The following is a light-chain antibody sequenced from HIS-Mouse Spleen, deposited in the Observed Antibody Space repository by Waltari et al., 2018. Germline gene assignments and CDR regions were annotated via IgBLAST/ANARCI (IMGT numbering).Light chain of an antibody. V-gene: IGLV3-10*01. CDR1: ALPKKY. J-gene: IGLJ2*01. Sequence: SYELTQPPSVSVSPGQTARITCSGDALPKKYAYWYQQGSGQAPGLVIYGESKRASGIPGGFSGSSSGTMATLTISGAQVEDEADYYCYSTDSSGNHRVFGGGTKLTVL. CDR3: YSTDSSGNHRV. CDR2: GES.